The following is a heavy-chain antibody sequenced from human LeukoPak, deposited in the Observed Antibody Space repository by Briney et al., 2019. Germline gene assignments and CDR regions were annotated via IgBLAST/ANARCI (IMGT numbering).Heavy chain of an antibody. J-gene: IGHJ6*03. CDR2: IKQDGGEK. CDR1: GFTFSTFW. Sequence: GGSLRLSCAASGFTFSTFWMRWVRQAPGKGLEWVAHIKQDGGEKYYVDSLKGRFTISRDNAKSSLYLQMNSLRADDTAVYYCARAKFGSSWNYYYYYYYMDVWGTGTTVTVSS. D-gene: IGHD6-13*01. CDR3: ARAKFGSSWNYYYYYYYMDV. V-gene: IGHV3-7*04.